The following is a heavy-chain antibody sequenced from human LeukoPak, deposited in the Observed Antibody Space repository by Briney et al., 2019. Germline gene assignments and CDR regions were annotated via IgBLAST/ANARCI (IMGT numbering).Heavy chain of an antibody. CDR1: GGTFSSYA. V-gene: IGHV1-69*13. CDR2: IIPIFGTA. J-gene: IGHJ6*02. Sequence: ASVKVSCKASGGTFSSYAISWVRQAPGQGLEWMGGIIPIFGTANYAQKFQGRVTITADESTSTAYMELSSLRSEDTAVYYCASRRYYYDSSGYYYYYGMDVWGQGTTVTVSS. D-gene: IGHD3-22*01. CDR3: ASRRYYYDSSGYYYYYGMDV.